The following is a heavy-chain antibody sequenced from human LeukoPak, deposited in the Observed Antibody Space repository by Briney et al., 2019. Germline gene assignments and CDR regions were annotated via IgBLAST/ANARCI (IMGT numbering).Heavy chain of an antibody. J-gene: IGHJ4*02. D-gene: IGHD6-19*01. CDR2: ISGSGGST. CDR1: GFTFSSYA. Sequence: PGGSLRLSCADSGFTFSSYAMSWVRQAPGKGLKWVSGISGSGGSTYYADSVKGRFTISRDNSKNTLYLQMNSLRAEDTAVYYCAGGSSGWYYFDFWGQGTLVTVSS. CDR3: AGGSSGWYYFDF. V-gene: IGHV3-23*01.